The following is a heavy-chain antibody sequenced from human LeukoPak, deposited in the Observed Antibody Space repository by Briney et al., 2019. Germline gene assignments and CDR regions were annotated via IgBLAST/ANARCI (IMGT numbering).Heavy chain of an antibody. V-gene: IGHV3-11*03. CDR3: ASSELDNSSWYPSYFDY. CDR2: ISSSSSYT. D-gene: IGHD6-13*01. Sequence: GGSLRLSCAASGFTFSDYYMSWIRQAPGKGLEWVSYISSSSSYTNYADSVKGRFTISRDNAKNSLYLQMNSLRAEDTAVYYCASSELDNSSWYPSYFDYWGQGTLVTVSS. J-gene: IGHJ4*02. CDR1: GFTFSDYY.